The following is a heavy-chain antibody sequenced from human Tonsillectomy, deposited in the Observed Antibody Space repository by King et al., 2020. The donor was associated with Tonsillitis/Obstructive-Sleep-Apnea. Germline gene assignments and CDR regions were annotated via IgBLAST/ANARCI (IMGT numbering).Heavy chain of an antibody. J-gene: IGHJ3*02. V-gene: IGHV4-39*01. CDR3: ASAIFGEVIILDAFDI. CDR2: FYYTGST. D-gene: IGHD3-3*01. CDR1: GGSISSRTYY. Sequence: QLQESNPGLVKPSETLSLTCTVSGGSISSRTYYWGWIRQPPGKGLEWIGSFYYTGSTYYNPSLKSRVTISVDTSKNQFSLKLTSLTAAATAVYYCASAIFGEVIILDAFDIWGQGTMVTVSS.